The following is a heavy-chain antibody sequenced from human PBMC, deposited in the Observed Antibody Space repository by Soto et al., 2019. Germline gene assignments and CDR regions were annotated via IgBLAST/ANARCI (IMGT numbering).Heavy chain of an antibody. D-gene: IGHD3-10*01. CDR3: ARELWKYGSGGYSRRNSQIYYYYYMDV. J-gene: IGHJ6*03. CDR1: GYTFTTYG. Sequence: ASVKVSCKASGYTFTTYGISWVRQAPGQGLEWMGWINPNNGNTNYAQNLQGRVTMTTDTSTSTAYMELRSLRSDDTAVYYCARELWKYGSGGYSRRNSQIYYYYYMDVWGKGTTVTVSS. CDR2: INPNNGNT. V-gene: IGHV1-18*01.